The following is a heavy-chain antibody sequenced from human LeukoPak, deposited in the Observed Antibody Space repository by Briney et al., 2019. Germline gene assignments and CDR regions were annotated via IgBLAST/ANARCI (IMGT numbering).Heavy chain of an antibody. CDR1: GFAFTYNG. D-gene: IGHD5-24*01. V-gene: IGHV3-33*06. Sequence: GGSLRLSCAASGFAFTYNGMHWFRQAPGKGLEWVAVIWYDGNEKCYTDSVKGRFTISRDNSRNTLYLQMNSLRAEDTAVYYCAKSRGDRERWLHLDSWGQGALVTVSS. CDR2: IWYDGNEK. J-gene: IGHJ4*02. CDR3: AKSRGDRERWLHLDS.